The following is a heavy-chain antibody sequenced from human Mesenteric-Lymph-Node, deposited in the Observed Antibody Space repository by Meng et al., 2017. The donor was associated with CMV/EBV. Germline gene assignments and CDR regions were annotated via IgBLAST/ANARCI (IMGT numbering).Heavy chain of an antibody. D-gene: IGHD6-13*01. Sequence: CNASGYTFTGYYMHWVRQAPGQGLEWMGRINPNSGGTNYAQKFQGRVTMTRDTSISTAYMELSRLRSDDTAVYYCARGYSSSWSPDLWGQGTLVTVSS. CDR3: ARGYSSSWSPDL. CDR1: GYTFTGYY. J-gene: IGHJ4*02. CDR2: INPNSGGT. V-gene: IGHV1-2*06.